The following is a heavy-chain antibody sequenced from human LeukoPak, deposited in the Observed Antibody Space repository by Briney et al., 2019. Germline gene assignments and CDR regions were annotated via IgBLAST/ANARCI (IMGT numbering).Heavy chain of an antibody. V-gene: IGHV3-30*04. J-gene: IGHJ4*02. CDR3: AKEARAYSYATD. CDR1: GFTFSSYA. Sequence: GGSLRLSCAASGFTFSSYAMHWVRQAPSKGLEWVAVISYDGSNKHYADSVKGRFTISRDNSKNTVYLQMNSLAAEDTAVYYCAKEARAYSYATDWGQGTLVTVSS. D-gene: IGHD5-18*01. CDR2: ISYDGSNK.